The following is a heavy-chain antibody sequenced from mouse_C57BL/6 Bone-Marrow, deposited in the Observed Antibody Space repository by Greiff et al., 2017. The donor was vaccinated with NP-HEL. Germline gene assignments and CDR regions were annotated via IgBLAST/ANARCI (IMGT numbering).Heavy chain of an antibody. Sequence: EVQLQQSGPELVKPGASVKMSCKASGYTFTDYNMHWVKQSHGKSLEWIGYINPNNGGTSYNQKFKGKATLTVNKSSSTAYMELRSLTSEDSAVYYCARLYYYGSSPWFADWGQGTLVTVSA. V-gene: IGHV1-22*01. CDR2: INPNNGGT. CDR3: ARLYYYGSSPWFAD. D-gene: IGHD1-1*01. CDR1: GYTFTDYN. J-gene: IGHJ3*01.